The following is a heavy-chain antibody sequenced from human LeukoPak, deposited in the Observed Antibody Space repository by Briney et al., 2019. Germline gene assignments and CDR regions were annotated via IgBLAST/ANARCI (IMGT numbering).Heavy chain of an antibody. CDR1: GGSISSSSYY. Sequence: SETLSLTCTVSGGSISSSSYYWGWIRQPPGKGLEWIGSIYYSGSTYYNPSLKSRVTISVDTSKNQFSLKLSSVTAADTAVYYCARDPLMTTVNWFDPWGQGTLVTVSS. J-gene: IGHJ5*02. CDR3: ARDPLMTTVNWFDP. CDR2: IYYSGST. V-gene: IGHV4-39*07. D-gene: IGHD4-17*01.